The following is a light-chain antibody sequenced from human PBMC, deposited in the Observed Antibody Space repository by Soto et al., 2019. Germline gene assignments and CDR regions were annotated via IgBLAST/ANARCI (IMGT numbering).Light chain of an antibody. Sequence: DIQMTQSPSSLSASVGDRVTITCRASQSIRTFLNWYQQTPGKAPKLLIFGASSLQSGVPSRFSGSGSETDFTLTINTLQPEDFGTYYCQQSYSNPRTFGQGTKVDIK. V-gene: IGKV1-39*01. J-gene: IGKJ1*01. CDR2: GAS. CDR1: QSIRTF. CDR3: QQSYSNPRT.